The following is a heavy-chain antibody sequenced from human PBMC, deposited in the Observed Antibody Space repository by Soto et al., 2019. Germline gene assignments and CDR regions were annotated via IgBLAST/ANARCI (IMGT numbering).Heavy chain of an antibody. CDR3: ARRARPDFYYMDV. D-gene: IGHD6-6*01. CDR2: ISSNGVGT. J-gene: IGHJ6*03. Sequence: EVQVVESGGGLAQPGGSLRLSCVVSGFTLSNYAMAWVRQAPGKGLEYVSGISSNGVGTYYATSVKDRFTISRDNSKNTLYLQVGSLRPEDMAVYYCARRARPDFYYMDVWGKGTTVTVSS. V-gene: IGHV3-64*01. CDR1: GFTLSNYA.